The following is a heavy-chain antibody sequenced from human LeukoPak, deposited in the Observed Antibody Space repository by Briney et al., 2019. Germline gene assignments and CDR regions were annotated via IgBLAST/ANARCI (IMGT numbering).Heavy chain of an antibody. J-gene: IGHJ4*02. CDR3: ARDPSQGQYDFWNGFYSFAC. V-gene: IGHV3-21*01. CDR1: GLKFSSYS. CDR2: ISRSSTYI. Sequence: PGGSLRLSCVASGLKFSSYSMDWGRQTPGKGLEWVSSISRSSTYIYYAGSVEGRFTISRDNAKKSLYLQMNGLRAEDTAVYYCARDPSQGQYDFWNGFYSFACWGQGTLVTVSS. D-gene: IGHD3-3*01.